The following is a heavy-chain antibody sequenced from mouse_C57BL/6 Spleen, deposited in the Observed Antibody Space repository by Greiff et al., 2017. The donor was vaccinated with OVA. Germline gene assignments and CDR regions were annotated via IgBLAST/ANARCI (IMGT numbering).Heavy chain of an antibody. CDR2: ISGGGGNT. D-gene: IGHD1-1*01. V-gene: IGHV5-9*01. CDR1: GFTFSSYT. Sequence: EVKVVESGGGLVKPGGSLKLSCAASGFTFSSYTMSWVRQTPEKRLEWVATISGGGGNTYYPDSVKGRFTISRDNAKNTLYLQMSSLRSEDTALYYCSIPDYYGSSFYAMDYWGQGTSVTVSS. J-gene: IGHJ4*01. CDR3: SIPDYYGSSFYAMDY.